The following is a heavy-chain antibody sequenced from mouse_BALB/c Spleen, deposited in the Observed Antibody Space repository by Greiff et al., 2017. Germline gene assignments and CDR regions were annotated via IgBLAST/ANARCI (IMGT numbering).Heavy chain of an antibody. CDR1: GFTFSSFG. Sequence: EVMLVESGGGLVQPGGSRKLSCAASGFTFSSFGMHWVRQAPEKGLEWVAYISSGSSTIYYADTVKGRFTISRDNPKNTLFLQMTSLRSEDTAMYYCARGDLGDWGQGTTLTVSS. CDR3: ARGDLGD. D-gene: IGHD3-3*01. CDR2: ISSGSSTI. V-gene: IGHV5-17*02. J-gene: IGHJ2*01.